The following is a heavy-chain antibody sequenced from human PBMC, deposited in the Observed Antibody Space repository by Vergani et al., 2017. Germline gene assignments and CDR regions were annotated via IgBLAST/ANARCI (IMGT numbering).Heavy chain of an antibody. V-gene: IGHV3-30-3*01. CDR3: VRDRGLCAGGRCYTEAWDY. CDR2: ISFDGTNE. D-gene: IGHD2-2*02. J-gene: IGHJ4*02. Sequence: VQLVESGGGVVQPGTSLRLSCVVSGFALNRHSMYWVRQAPGKGLEWVVGISFDGTNEYYPDLVKGRFTISRDIAKNTLYLQVISLRLEDTGVYHCVRDRGLCAGGRCYTEAWDYWGQGTLVTVSS. CDR1: GFALNRHS.